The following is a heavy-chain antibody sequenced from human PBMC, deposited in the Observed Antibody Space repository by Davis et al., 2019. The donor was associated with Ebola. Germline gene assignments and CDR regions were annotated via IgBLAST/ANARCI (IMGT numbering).Heavy chain of an antibody. Sequence: MPSETLSLTCTVSGDSINSYYWSWIRQPPGKGLEWIGEINHSGSTNYNPSLKSRVTISVDTSKNQFSLKLSSVTAADTAVYYCARVLSGYYYYYMDVWGKGTTVTVSS. J-gene: IGHJ6*03. CDR3: ARVLSGYYYYYMDV. V-gene: IGHV4-34*01. CDR2: INHSGST. CDR1: GDSINSYY.